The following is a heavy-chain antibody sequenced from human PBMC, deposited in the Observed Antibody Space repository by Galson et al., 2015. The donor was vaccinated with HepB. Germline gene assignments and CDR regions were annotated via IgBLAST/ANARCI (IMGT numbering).Heavy chain of an antibody. CDR3: ARGAGQQGEIDY. CDR1: GFTFSSYS. CDR2: ISSSSSYI. Sequence: SLRLSCAASGFTFSSYSMNWVRQAPGKGLEWVSSISSSSSYIYYADSVKGRFTISRDNAKNSLYLQMNSLRAEDTAVYYCARGAGQQGEIDYWGQGTLVTVSS. J-gene: IGHJ4*02. V-gene: IGHV3-21*01. D-gene: IGHD6-13*01.